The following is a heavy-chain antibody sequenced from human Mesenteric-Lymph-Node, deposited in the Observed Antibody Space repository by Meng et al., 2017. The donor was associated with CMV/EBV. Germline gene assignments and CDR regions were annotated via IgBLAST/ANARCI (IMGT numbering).Heavy chain of an antibody. D-gene: IGHD6-6*01. Sequence: SETLSLTCTVSGGSISSYYWSWIRQPPGKGLEWIGYVYYTGSINYNPSLKSRVTISVDTSKNQFSLKLSSVTAADTAVYYCARDRQSSSPYYYYGMDVWGQGTTVTVSS. CDR3: ARDRQSSSPYYYYGMDV. J-gene: IGHJ6*02. CDR1: GGSISSYY. CDR2: VYYTGSI. V-gene: IGHV4-59*01.